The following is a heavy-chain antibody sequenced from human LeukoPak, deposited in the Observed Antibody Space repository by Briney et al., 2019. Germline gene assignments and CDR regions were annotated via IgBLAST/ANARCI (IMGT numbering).Heavy chain of an antibody. CDR2: INHSGST. Sequence: SETLSLTCAVYGGSSSGYYWSWIRQPPGKGLEWIGEINHSGSTNYNPSLKSRVTISVDTPKNQFSLKLSSVTAAGTAVYYCARAGYSSGWYSYWFDPWGQGTLVTVSS. D-gene: IGHD6-19*01. V-gene: IGHV4-34*01. J-gene: IGHJ5*02. CDR1: GGSSSGYY. CDR3: ARAGYSSGWYSYWFDP.